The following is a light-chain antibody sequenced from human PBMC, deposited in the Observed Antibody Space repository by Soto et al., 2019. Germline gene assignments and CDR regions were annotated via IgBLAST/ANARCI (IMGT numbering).Light chain of an antibody. V-gene: IGKV3-11*01. CDR3: QQRSTPYT. CDR1: QSVSSY. J-gene: IGKJ2*01. Sequence: EIVLTQSPATLSLSPGERATLSCRASQSVSSYLAWYQQKPGQAPRLLIYDASNRATGIPARFSGSGSGTVFTLTISSLEPEDFAVYYCQQRSTPYTFGQGTKLEIK. CDR2: DAS.